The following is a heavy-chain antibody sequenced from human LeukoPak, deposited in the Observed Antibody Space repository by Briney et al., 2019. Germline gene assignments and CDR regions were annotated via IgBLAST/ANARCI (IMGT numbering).Heavy chain of an antibody. V-gene: IGHV1-69*04. Sequence: SVTVSCKASGGTFSSYAISWVRQAHGQGLEWMGRIMLILGIANYAQKFQGRVTITADKSTSTAYMELSSLRSEDTAVYYCARGGGSYGWYFDLWGRGTLVTVSS. CDR2: IMLILGIA. CDR1: GGTFSSYA. J-gene: IGHJ2*01. D-gene: IGHD1-26*01. CDR3: ARGGGSYGWYFDL.